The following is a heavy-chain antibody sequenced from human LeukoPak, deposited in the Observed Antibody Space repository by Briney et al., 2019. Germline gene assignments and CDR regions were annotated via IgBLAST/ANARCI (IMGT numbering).Heavy chain of an antibody. J-gene: IGHJ4*02. Sequence: GGSLRLSCAASGFTFSSYAMSWVRQAPGKGLEWVSAISGSGGSTYYADSVKGRFTISRDNSKNTLYLQMNSLRAEDTAVYYCAKVEANDYGDYVRGPIDYWGQGTLVTVSS. CDR1: GFTFSSYA. D-gene: IGHD4-17*01. V-gene: IGHV3-23*01. CDR3: AKVEANDYGDYVRGPIDY. CDR2: ISGSGGST.